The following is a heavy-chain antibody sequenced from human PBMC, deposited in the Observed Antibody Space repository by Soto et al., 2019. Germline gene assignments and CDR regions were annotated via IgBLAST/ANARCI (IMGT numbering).Heavy chain of an antibody. Sequence: QVQLVQSGAEVKKPGASVKVSCKASGYTFSNYGISWVRQAPGQGLEWMGWISAYNGNTKYAQKLQGRVTMTTDTSTTTAYTELRSLRSDDTAVYYCARDSPPVDYWGQGTLVTVSS. V-gene: IGHV1-18*01. J-gene: IGHJ4*02. CDR1: GYTFSNYG. CDR3: ARDSPPVDY. CDR2: ISAYNGNT.